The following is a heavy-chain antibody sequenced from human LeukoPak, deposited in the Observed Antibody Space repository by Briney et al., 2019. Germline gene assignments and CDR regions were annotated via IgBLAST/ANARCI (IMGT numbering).Heavy chain of an antibody. CDR1: GFTFSSYI. Sequence: GGSLRHSCAASGFTFSSYIMNWVRQAPGKRLGWVSSISSSSRYIYCADSVKGRFTNSRDNSENTLYLQMNRLRAEGTAVYYCARAAPLYYDSSCYYYLDYWGQGTLVTVSS. CDR2: ISSSSRYI. V-gene: IGHV3-21*01. CDR3: ARAAPLYYDSSCYYYLDY. J-gene: IGHJ4*02. D-gene: IGHD3-22*01.